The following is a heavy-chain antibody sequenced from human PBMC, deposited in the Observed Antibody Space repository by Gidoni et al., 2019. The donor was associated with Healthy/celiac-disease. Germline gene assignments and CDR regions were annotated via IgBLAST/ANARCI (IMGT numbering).Heavy chain of an antibody. Sequence: QVQLVQSGAEVKKPGSSVKVSCKASGGTFSSYAIIWVRQAPGQGLEWMGGIIPIFGTANYAQKFQGRVTITADESTSTAYMELSSLRSEDTAVYYCARGNSYCSGGSCYPRWWYYYYGMDVWGQGTTVTVSS. D-gene: IGHD2-15*01. CDR1: GGTFSSYA. J-gene: IGHJ6*02. CDR2: IIPIFGTA. V-gene: IGHV1-69*01. CDR3: ARGNSYCSGGSCYPRWWYYYYGMDV.